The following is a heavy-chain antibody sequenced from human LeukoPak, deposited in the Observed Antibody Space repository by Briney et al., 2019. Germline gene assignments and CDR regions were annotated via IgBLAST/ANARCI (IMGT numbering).Heavy chain of an antibody. CDR1: GFTFSSYA. CDR2: ISGSGGST. V-gene: IGHV3-23*01. Sequence: AGGSLRLSCAASGFTFSSYAMSWVRQAPGKGLEWVSAISGSGGSTYYADSVKGRFTISRDNSKNTLYLQMNSLRAEDTAVYYCAKDIVVVVAASGWLDPWGQGTLVTVSS. D-gene: IGHD2-15*01. J-gene: IGHJ5*02. CDR3: AKDIVVVVAASGWLDP.